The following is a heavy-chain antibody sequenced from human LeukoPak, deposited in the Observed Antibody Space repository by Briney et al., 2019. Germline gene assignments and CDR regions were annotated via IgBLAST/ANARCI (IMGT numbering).Heavy chain of an antibody. CDR1: GLSFNYAW. CDR2: IAGRIGGGAK. V-gene: IGHV3-15*07. CDR3: TTEGEQMESSGFDY. J-gene: IGHJ4*02. D-gene: IGHD3-10*01. Sequence: GGSLRLSCTASGLSFNYAWMNWARQAPGEGLEWVGRIAGRIGGGAKDYAKSVRGRFSISRDDSKNTLHLQMSNLKTEDTAVYYCTTEGEQMESSGFDYWGQGTPVTVSS.